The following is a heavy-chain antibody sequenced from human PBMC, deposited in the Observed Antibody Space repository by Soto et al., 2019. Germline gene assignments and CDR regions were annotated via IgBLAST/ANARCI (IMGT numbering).Heavy chain of an antibody. J-gene: IGHJ4*02. Sequence: TSETLSLTCAVYGGSFSGYYWSWIRQPPGKGLEWIGEINHSGSTNYNPSLKSRETISVDTSKNKFSLKLSSVTAADTAVYYCARTQTINYDLWSDYYRKYFDYWGKGTLVTVSS. CDR2: INHSGST. CDR1: GGSFSGYY. V-gene: IGHV4-34*01. CDR3: ARTQTINYDLWSDYYRKYFDY. D-gene: IGHD3-3*01.